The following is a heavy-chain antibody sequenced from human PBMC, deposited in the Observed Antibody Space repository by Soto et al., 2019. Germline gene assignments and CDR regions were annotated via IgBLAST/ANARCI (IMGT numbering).Heavy chain of an antibody. J-gene: IGHJ3*02. V-gene: IGHV4-31*03. D-gene: IGHD3-10*01. CDR1: GASISSGVYY. Sequence: QVQLQESGPGLVKPSQTLSFTCTVSGASISSGVYYWTWIRQHPGKDLEWIGYISYSGTTDYNPSLKSRVTISIDRSKNPFSLRLNSVTAADTAVYYCASRSAHDGFSIWGQGTMVTVSS. CDR3: ASRSAHDGFSI. CDR2: ISYSGTT.